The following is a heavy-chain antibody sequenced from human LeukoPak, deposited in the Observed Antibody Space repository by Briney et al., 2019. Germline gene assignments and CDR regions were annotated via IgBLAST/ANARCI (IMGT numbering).Heavy chain of an antibody. D-gene: IGHD3-22*01. V-gene: IGHV4-59*01. CDR1: GGSISSYY. Sequence: SETLSLTCTVSGGSISSYYWSWIRQPPGKGLEWIGYIYYSGSTNYNPSLKSRVTISVDTSKNQFSLKLSSVTAAGTAVYYCARSVYYYDSSGITGHFDYWGQGTLVTVSS. J-gene: IGHJ4*02. CDR3: ARSVYYYDSSGITGHFDY. CDR2: IYYSGST.